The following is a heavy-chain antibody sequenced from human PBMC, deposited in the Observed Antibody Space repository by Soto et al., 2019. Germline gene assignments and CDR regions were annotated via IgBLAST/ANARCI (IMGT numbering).Heavy chain of an antibody. D-gene: IGHD6-6*01. Sequence: PGGSLRLSCAASGFTFSSYGMHWVRQAPGKGLEWVAVISYDGSNKYYADSVKGRFTISRDNSKNTLYLQMNSLRAEDTAVYYCAKEKYSSSWMFEDIWGQGTMVTLSS. J-gene: IGHJ3*02. CDR2: ISYDGSNK. V-gene: IGHV3-30*18. CDR3: AKEKYSSSWMFEDI. CDR1: GFTFSSYG.